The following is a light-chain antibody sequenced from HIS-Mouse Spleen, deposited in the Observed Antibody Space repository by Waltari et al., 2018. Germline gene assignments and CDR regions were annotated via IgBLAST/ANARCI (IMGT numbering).Light chain of an antibody. CDR3: QQYYSTPLT. CDR2: WAS. Sequence: DIVMTQSPDSLAVSLGERATINCKSSQSVLYSSNNKNYLAWYQQKPGRPPKLLMYWASTRESGVPDRFSGSGSGTDFTLTISSLQAEDVAVYYCQQYYSTPLTFGGGTKVEIK. CDR1: QSVLYSSNNKNY. J-gene: IGKJ4*01. V-gene: IGKV4-1*01.